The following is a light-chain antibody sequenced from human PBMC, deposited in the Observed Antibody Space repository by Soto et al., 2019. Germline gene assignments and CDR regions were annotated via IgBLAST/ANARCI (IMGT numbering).Light chain of an antibody. J-gene: IGLJ1*01. CDR1: SSGIRDYNY. Sequence: QSALTQPASVSGSPGQSITISCTGTSSGIRDYNYVSWYQQLPGNAPKLIMYEVSNRPSGISNRFSGSKSGNTASLTLSGLQAEDEADYYCSSKSPYFFGTGTKVTVL. V-gene: IGLV2-14*01. CDR2: EVS. CDR3: SSKSPYF.